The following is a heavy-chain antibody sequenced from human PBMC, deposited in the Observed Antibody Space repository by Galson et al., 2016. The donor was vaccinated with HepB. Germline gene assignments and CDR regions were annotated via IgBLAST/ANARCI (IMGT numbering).Heavy chain of an antibody. Sequence: SETLSLTCAVYGGSFDDYYWCWVRQSPGKGLEWIGEINHRGLTNYNPSIKSGVTLTLDTSKSQFSLDLTAVTAADTAVYYCASRRGARGSRTWGQGTRVTVSS. V-gene: IGHV4-34*01. CDR1: GGSFDDYY. CDR2: INHRGLT. CDR3: ASRRGARGSRT. J-gene: IGHJ4*02. D-gene: IGHD3-10*01.